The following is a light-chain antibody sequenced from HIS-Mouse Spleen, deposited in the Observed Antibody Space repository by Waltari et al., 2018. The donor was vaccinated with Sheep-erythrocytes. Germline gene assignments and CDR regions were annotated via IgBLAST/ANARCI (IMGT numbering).Light chain of an antibody. CDR3: QSYDSSLSAVV. CDR2: GNS. J-gene: IGLJ2*01. CDR1: SSNIGAAYD. Sequence: QSVLTQPPSVSRAPGQRVTISCTVSSSNIGAAYDVPAYQQLPGPAPKLLIYGNSNRPSGVPDRFSGSKSGTSASLAITGLQAEDEADYYCQSYDSSLSAVVFGGGTKLTVL. V-gene: IGLV1-40*01.